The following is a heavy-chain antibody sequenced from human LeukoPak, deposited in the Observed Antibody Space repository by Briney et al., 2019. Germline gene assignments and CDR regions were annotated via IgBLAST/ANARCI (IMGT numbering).Heavy chain of an antibody. V-gene: IGHV1-18*01. CDR3: ARDYDVIPAAGNGMDV. Sequence: ASVNVSRKAPGYTFISYGISWVRPAPGQGLEWMGWISGYNGNTKYAQNVQDRVTMTKDTSTRTAYMELTSLRSDDTAVYYCARDYDVIPAAGNGMDVWGQGTTVAVSS. J-gene: IGHJ6*02. CDR2: ISGYNGNT. CDR1: GYTFISYG. D-gene: IGHD2-2*01.